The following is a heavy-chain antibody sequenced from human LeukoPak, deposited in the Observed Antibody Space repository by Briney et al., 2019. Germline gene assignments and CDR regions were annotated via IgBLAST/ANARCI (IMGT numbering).Heavy chain of an antibody. D-gene: IGHD3-10*01. CDR2: ISSSSSYI. J-gene: IGHJ6*02. CDR3: ARDGFATGSPLRFYYGMDV. Sequence: GGSLRLSCAASGFTFSSYSMTWVRQAPGKGLEWVSSISSSSSYIYYADSVKGRFTISRHSSKNTLYLQMNSLRAEDTAVYYCARDGFATGSPLRFYYGMDVWGQGTTVTVSS. V-gene: IGHV3-21*04. CDR1: GFTFSSYS.